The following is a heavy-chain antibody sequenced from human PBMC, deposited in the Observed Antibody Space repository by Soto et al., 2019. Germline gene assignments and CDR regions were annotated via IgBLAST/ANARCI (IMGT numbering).Heavy chain of an antibody. D-gene: IGHD3-10*01. CDR2: ISGSGGST. CDR1: GFTFSSYA. V-gene: IGHV3-23*01. CDR3: AKRPATYYYGSGSYWGGDY. J-gene: IGHJ4*02. Sequence: GGSLRLSCAASGFTFSSYAMSWVRQAPGKGLEWVSAISGSGGSTYYADSVKGRFTISRDNSKNTLYLQMNSLRAEDTAVYYCAKRPATYYYGSGSYWGGDYWGQGTLVTVSS.